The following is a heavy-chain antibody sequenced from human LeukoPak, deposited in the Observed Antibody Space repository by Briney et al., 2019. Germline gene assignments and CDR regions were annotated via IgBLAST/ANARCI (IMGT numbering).Heavy chain of an antibody. CDR3: ARIVAGWFDP. J-gene: IGHJ5*02. D-gene: IGHD3-16*02. V-gene: IGHV4-31*03. Sequence: SETLSLTCTVSGGSISSGGYYWSWIRQHPGKGLEWIGYIYYSGSTYYNPSLKSRVTISVDTSKNQFSLKLSSVTAADTAVYYCARIVAGWFDPWGQGTLVTVSS. CDR2: IYYSGST. CDR1: GGSISSGGYY.